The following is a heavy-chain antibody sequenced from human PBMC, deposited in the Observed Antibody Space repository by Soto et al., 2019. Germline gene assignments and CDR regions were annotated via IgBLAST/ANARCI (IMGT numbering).Heavy chain of an antibody. J-gene: IGHJ6*02. CDR1: GGSISSSSYY. Sequence: PSETLSLTCTVSGGSISSSSYYWGWIRQPPGKGLEGIGSIYDSGSTYYNPSLKIRVTISVDTTKNQFSLKLSSVTAADASVYYCARLGYYDFWSGINYCYYYGMDVWGQGTTVTVSS. CDR3: ARLGYYDFWSGINYCYYYGMDV. D-gene: IGHD3-3*01. CDR2: IYDSGST. V-gene: IGHV4-39*01.